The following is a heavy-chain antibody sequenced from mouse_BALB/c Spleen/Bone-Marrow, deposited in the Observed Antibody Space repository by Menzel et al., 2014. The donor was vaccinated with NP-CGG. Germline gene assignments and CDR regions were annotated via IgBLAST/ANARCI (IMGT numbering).Heavy chain of an antibody. Sequence: VKLMESGPGLVAPSQSLSITCTVSGFSLTGYGVNWVRQPPGKGLEWLGMIWGDGSTDYNSALKSSLSISKDNSKSQVFLKMNSLQTDDTARYYCARGEDYDDYFAMDYWGQGTSVTVSS. CDR1: GFSLTGYG. D-gene: IGHD2-4*01. V-gene: IGHV2-6-7*01. J-gene: IGHJ4*01. CDR2: IWGDGST. CDR3: ARGEDYDDYFAMDY.